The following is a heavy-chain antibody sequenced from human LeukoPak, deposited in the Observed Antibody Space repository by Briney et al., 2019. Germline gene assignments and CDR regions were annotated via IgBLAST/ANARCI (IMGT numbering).Heavy chain of an antibody. Sequence: ASVKVSCKASGHTFTSYYMHWVRQAPGQGLEWMGIINPSGGSTSYAQKFQGRVTMTRDTSTSTVYMELSSLRSEDTAVYYCARALRWTSGSLYYFDYWGQGTLVTVSS. CDR3: ARALRWTSGSLYYFDY. CDR1: GHTFTSYY. D-gene: IGHD1-26*01. CDR2: INPSGGST. J-gene: IGHJ4*02. V-gene: IGHV1-46*01.